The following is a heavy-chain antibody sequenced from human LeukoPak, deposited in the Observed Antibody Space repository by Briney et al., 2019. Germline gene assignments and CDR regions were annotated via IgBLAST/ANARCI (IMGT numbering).Heavy chain of an antibody. Sequence: SVKVSCKDSVGTFSSYASSWVRQDPGPRLEWTGRIIPIFVTANYAQKFQGRVTITTDESTSPASIAPSTLTSEDTRVYYCTRGEWELLRFAYWGQGTRVTVSS. D-gene: IGHD1-26*01. CDR2: IIPIFVTA. CDR1: VGTFSSYA. J-gene: IGHJ4*02. V-gene: IGHV1-69*05. CDR3: TRGEWELLRFAY.